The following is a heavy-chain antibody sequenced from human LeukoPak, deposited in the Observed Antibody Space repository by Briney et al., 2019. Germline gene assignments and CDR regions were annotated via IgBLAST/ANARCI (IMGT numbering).Heavy chain of an antibody. CDR1: GYTFTSYA. V-gene: IGHV1-69*13. Sequence: ASVKVSCKASGYTFTSYAISWVRQAPGQGLEWMGGIIPIFGTANYAQKFQGRVTITADESTSTAYMELSSLRSEDTAVYYCASPYDSSGYYPEGFDYWGQGTLVTVSS. CDR2: IIPIFGTA. CDR3: ASPYDSSGYYPEGFDY. D-gene: IGHD3-22*01. J-gene: IGHJ4*02.